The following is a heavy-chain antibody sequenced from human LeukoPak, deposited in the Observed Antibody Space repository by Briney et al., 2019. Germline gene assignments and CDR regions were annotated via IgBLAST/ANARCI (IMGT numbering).Heavy chain of an antibody. Sequence: GGSLRLSCVASGFTVSTSYMTWVRQAPGKGLEWVSIIYADGSTHFGDSVKGRFTISRDNSKNTLFLQMNSLRAEDTAVYFCATPFVLAYYYGMDVWGQGTTVTVSS. CDR1: GFTVSTSY. V-gene: IGHV3-53*01. CDR3: ATPFVLAYYYGMDV. D-gene: IGHD6-6*01. CDR2: IYADGST. J-gene: IGHJ6*02.